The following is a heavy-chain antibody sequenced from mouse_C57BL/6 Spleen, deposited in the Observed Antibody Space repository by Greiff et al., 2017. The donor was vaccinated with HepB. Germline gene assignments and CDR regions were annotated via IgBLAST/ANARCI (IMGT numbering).Heavy chain of an antibody. V-gene: IGHV1-72*01. CDR3: ARDYGSSWYFDV. CDR2: IDPNSGGT. J-gene: IGHJ1*03. D-gene: IGHD1-1*01. Sequence: QVQLQQPGAALVKPGASVKLSCKASAYTFPSYWMHWVKQRPGRGLEWIGRIDPNSGGTKYNEQFKSKASLTVDKPSSAAYMQLSSLTSEDSAVYYCARDYGSSWYFDVWGTGTTVTVSS. CDR1: AYTFPSYW.